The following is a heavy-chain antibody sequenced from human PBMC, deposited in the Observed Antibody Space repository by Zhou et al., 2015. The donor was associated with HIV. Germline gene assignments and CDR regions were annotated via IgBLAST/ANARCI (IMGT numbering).Heavy chain of an antibody. CDR3: AKDPHGYSSGPGGGYFDY. D-gene: IGHD6-19*01. Sequence: VQLVESGGGVVQPGRSLRLSCAASGFTFSSYGMHWVRQAPGKGLVWVSRINSDGSGTTYGDSVKGRFTISRDNAKNTLYLQMNSLTAEDTAVYYCAKDPHGYSSGPGGGYFDYWGQGILVTVSS. CDR1: GFTFSSYG. V-gene: IGHV3-74*01. CDR2: INSDGSGT. J-gene: IGHJ4*02.